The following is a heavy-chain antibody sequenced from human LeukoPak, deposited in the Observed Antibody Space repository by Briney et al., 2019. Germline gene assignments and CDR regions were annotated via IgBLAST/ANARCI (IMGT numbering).Heavy chain of an antibody. V-gene: IGHV3-7*03. CDR2: INPDGNKK. CDR1: GLTFSSSW. CDR3: AKVRRIAAAGTIDY. D-gene: IGHD6-13*01. J-gene: IGHJ4*02. Sequence: TGGSLRLSCAVSGLTFSSSWMDWVRQAPGKGLEWVASINPDGNKKYSADSVKGRFTISRDNAENSLYLQMNSLRAEDTAVYYCAKVRRIAAAGTIDYWGQGTLVTVSS.